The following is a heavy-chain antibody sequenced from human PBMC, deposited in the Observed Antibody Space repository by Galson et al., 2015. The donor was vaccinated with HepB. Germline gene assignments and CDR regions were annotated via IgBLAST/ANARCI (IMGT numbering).Heavy chain of an antibody. D-gene: IGHD3-16*01. CDR1: GFSLSTSGVG. CDR3: AHRRPPSTGGGAFDI. V-gene: IGHV2-5*02. Sequence: ALVKPTQTLTLTCTFSGFSLSTSGVGVGWIRQPPGKALEWLALIYWDDDKRYSPSLKSRLTITKDTSKNQVVLTMTNMDPVDTATYYCAHRRPPSTGGGAFDIWGQGTMVTVSS. CDR2: IYWDDDK. J-gene: IGHJ3*02.